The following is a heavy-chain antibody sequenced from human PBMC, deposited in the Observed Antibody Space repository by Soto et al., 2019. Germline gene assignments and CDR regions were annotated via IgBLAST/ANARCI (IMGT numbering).Heavy chain of an antibody. V-gene: IGHV4-34*01. J-gene: IGHJ4*02. CDR2: IYHSGST. Sequence: SETLSLTCAVYGGSFSGYYWTWIRQPPGTGLEWIGYIYHSGSTYYNPSLKSRVTISVDRSKNQFSLNLSSVTAADTAVYYCARAPARYYYDSSGYYYGDYFDYWGQGTLVTAPQ. D-gene: IGHD3-22*01. CDR3: ARAPARYYYDSSGYYYGDYFDY. CDR1: GGSFSGYY.